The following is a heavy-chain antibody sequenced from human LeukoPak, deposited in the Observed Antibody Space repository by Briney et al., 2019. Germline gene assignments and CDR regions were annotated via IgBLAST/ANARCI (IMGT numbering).Heavy chain of an antibody. CDR2: INHSGST. CDR1: GGSFSGYY. CDR3: ARVRGSVVQRGIDMDV. J-gene: IGHJ6*03. V-gene: IGHV4-34*01. Sequence: TTSETLSLTCAVYGGSFSGYYWSWIRQPPGKGLEWIGEINHSGSTNYNPSLKSRVTISVDTSKNQFSLKLSSVTAADTAVYYCARVRGSVVQRGIDMDVWGKGTTVTVSS. D-gene: IGHD1-1*01.